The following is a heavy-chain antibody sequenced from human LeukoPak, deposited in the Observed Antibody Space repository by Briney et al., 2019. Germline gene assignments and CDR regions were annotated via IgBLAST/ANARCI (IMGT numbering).Heavy chain of an antibody. V-gene: IGHV6-1*01. Sequence: SQTLSLTCAISGDSVSSNSAAWNWIRQSPSRGLEWLGRTYYRSKWYNDYAVSVKSRITINPDTSKNQFSLQLSSVTHEDTAVYYCARQNNTYHHYNLGWFDPWGQGTLVTVSS. D-gene: IGHD5-24*01. J-gene: IGHJ5*02. CDR3: ARQNNTYHHYNLGWFDP. CDR1: GDSVSSNSAA. CDR2: TYYRSKWYN.